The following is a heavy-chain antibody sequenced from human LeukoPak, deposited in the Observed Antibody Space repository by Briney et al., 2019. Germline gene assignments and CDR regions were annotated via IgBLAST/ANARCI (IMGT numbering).Heavy chain of an antibody. V-gene: IGHV3-74*01. Sequence: GGSLRLSCAASGFTLSSYWMHWVRQAPGKGLVWVSRINSDGSSTSYADSVRGRFSISRDNAKNTLYLQMNSLRAEDTAVYYCAKDRCSNGIGCYYYYMDVWGKGTTVTISS. J-gene: IGHJ6*03. CDR1: GFTLSSYW. CDR3: AKDRCSNGIGCYYYYMDV. CDR2: INSDGSST. D-gene: IGHD2-8*01.